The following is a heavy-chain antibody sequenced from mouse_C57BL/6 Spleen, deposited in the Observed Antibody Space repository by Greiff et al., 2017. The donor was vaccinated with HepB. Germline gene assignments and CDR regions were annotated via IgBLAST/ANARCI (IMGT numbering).Heavy chain of an antibody. D-gene: IGHD1-3*01. V-gene: IGHV5-15*04. CDR2: ISNLAYSI. J-gene: IGHJ1*03. Sequence: EVMLVESGGGLVQPGGSLKLSCAASGFTFSDYGMAWVRQAPRKGPEWVAFISNLAYSIYYADTVTGRFTISRENAKNTLYLEMSSLRSEDTAMYYCARPDNGYFDVWGTGTTVTVSS. CDR1: GFTFSDYG. CDR3: ARPDNGYFDV.